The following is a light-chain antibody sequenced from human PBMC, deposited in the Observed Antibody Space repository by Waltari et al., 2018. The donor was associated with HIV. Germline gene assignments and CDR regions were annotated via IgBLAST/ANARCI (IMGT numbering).Light chain of an antibody. CDR3: MQSTHRPGT. V-gene: IGKV2-30*01. Sequence: EAVLTQSPVSLPVALGRPASISCRSSQSLIYTDGNTYLNWFHQRPGQSPRRLIYKISNRDSGVPDRFSGSGSVTDFTLHISRVEAEDVGIFYCMQSTHRPGTFGQGTRVEIQ. CDR1: QSLIYTDGNTY. CDR2: KIS. J-gene: IGKJ1*01.